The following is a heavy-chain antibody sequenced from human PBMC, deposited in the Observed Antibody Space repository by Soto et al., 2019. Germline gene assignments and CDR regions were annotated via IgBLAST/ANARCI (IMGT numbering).Heavy chain of an antibody. CDR2: IIPIFGTA. CDR1: GGTFSSYA. J-gene: IGHJ6*02. Sequence: QVQLVQSGAEVKKPGSSVKVSCKASGGTFSSYAISWVRQAPGQGLEWMGGIIPIFGTANYAQKFQGRVTITADESTSTAYMELSSLRSEDTAVYYCASPTYSGYARYYYYYSMDVWGQGTTVTVSS. D-gene: IGHD5-12*01. CDR3: ASPTYSGYARYYYYYSMDV. V-gene: IGHV1-69*01.